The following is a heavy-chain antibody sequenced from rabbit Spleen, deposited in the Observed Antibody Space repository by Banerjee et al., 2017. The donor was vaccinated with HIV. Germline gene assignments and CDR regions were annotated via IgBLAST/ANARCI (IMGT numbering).Heavy chain of an antibody. CDR3: VRDQAGDADYGPYYLNL. V-gene: IGHV1S45*01. CDR1: GFSFSEKEV. Sequence: QEQLVESGGGLVKPEGSLTLTCKASGFSFSEKEVMCWVRQAPGKGLEWIGCINTITAKSVYATWAKGRFTISSHNAQNTLYLQLSSLTAADTATYFCVRDQAGDADYGPYYLNLWGPGTLVTVS. D-gene: IGHD2-1*01. CDR2: INTITAKS. J-gene: IGHJ4*01.